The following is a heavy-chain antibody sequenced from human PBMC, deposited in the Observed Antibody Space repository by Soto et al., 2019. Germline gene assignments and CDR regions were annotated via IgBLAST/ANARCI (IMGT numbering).Heavy chain of an antibody. J-gene: IGHJ4*02. D-gene: IGHD5-18*01. CDR3: ARTRPSRDGYSIFDY. CDR1: GGTFSSYA. CDR2: IIPIFGTA. Sequence: GASVKVSCKASGGTFSSYAISWVRQAPGQGLEWMGGIIPIFGTANYAQKFQGRVTITADKSTSTAYMELSSLRSEDTAVYYCARTRPSRDGYSIFDYWGQGTLVTVSS. V-gene: IGHV1-69*06.